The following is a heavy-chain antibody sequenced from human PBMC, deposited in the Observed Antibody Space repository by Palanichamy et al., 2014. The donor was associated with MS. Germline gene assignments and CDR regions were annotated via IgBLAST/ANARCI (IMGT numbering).Heavy chain of an antibody. CDR2: IYSDGNT. V-gene: IGHV3-53*01. D-gene: IGHD3-3*01. CDR1: GFTVSSNY. CDR3: ASTIFGLVLAENVDY. Sequence: EVQLVESGGGLIQPGGSLRLSCAASGFTVSSNYMSWVRQAPGKGLEWVSVIYSDGNTYYAGSVKGRFTMSRDNSKNTLYLQMNSLRAEDTAVYYCASTIFGLVLAENVDYWGQGTLVTVSS. J-gene: IGHJ4*02.